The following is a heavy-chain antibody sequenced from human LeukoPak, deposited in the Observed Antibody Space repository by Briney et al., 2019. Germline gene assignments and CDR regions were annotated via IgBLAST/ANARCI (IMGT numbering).Heavy chain of an antibody. CDR2: IIPIFGTA. V-gene: IGHV1-69*13. Sequence: GASVKVSCKASGGTFSSYAISWVRQAPGQGLEWMGGIIPIFGTANYAQKFQGRVTITADESTSTAYMGLSSLRSEDTAVYYCARGGLSSSRERPEADAFDIWGQGTMVTVSS. CDR3: ARGGLSSSRERPEADAFDI. J-gene: IGHJ3*02. CDR1: GGTFSSYA. D-gene: IGHD6-13*01.